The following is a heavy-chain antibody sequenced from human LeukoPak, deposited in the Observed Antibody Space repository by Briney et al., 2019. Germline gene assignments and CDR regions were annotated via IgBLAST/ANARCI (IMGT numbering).Heavy chain of an antibody. J-gene: IGHJ6*02. CDR1: GFTVSSNY. Sequence: GGSLRLSCAASGFTVSSNYMSWVRQAPGKGLEWVSVIYSGGSTYYADSVKGRSTISRDDAKNTVSLQMSSLRVEDTALYYCAKDLHNYGMDVWGQGTTVTVSS. V-gene: IGHV3-53*05. CDR3: AKDLHNYGMDV. CDR2: IYSGGST.